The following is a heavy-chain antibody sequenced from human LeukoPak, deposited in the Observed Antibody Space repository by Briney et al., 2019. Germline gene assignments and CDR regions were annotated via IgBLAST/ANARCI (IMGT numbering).Heavy chain of an antibody. Sequence: GESLKISCKGSGFRFTNYWVAWVRQMPGKGLEWMGIIYPHVSDTRYSPSFQGQVTISADKSINTAYLQWSSLRVSDSAMYFCARIRLGESPADFWGQGTPVTVSS. V-gene: IGHV5-51*01. CDR3: ARIRLGESPADF. CDR2: IYPHVSDT. D-gene: IGHD3-16*01. J-gene: IGHJ4*02. CDR1: GFRFTNYW.